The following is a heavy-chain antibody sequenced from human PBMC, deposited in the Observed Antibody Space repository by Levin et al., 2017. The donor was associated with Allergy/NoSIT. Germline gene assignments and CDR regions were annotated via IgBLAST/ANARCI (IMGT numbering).Heavy chain of an antibody. D-gene: IGHD3-10*01. J-gene: IGHJ4*02. Sequence: SETLSLTCAVYGGSFSGYYWSWIRQPPGKGLEWIGEINHSGSTNYNPSLKSRVTISVDTSKNQFSLKLSSVTAADTAVYYCARGQGVFTYYYGSGSWYYWGQGTLVTVSS. CDR3: ARGQGVFTYYYGSGSWYY. V-gene: IGHV4-34*01. CDR2: INHSGST. CDR1: GGSFSGYY.